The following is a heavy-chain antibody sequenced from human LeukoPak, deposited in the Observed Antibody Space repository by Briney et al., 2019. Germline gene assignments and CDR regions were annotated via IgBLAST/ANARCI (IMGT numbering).Heavy chain of an antibody. CDR3: ARIRKSGSGWLIDY. CDR2: IDWDDDK. J-gene: IGHJ4*02. Sequence: ESGPTLVNPTQTLTLTCTFSGFSLSTSGMCVSWIRQPPGKALEWLARIDWDDDKYYSTSLKTRHTISKDTSKNQVVLTMTNMDPVDTATYYCARIRKSGSGWLIDYWGQGTLVTVSS. V-gene: IGHV2-70*11. CDR1: GFSLSTSGMC. D-gene: IGHD6-19*01.